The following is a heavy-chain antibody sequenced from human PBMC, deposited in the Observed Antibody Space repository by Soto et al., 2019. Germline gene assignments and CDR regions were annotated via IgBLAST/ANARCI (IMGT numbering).Heavy chain of an antibody. CDR3: ARCTFPYGDFDY. Sequence: SETLSLTCTVSGDSMSCNSYYWAWIRQPPGKALEWIGTIYYSGSTYYNPSLKSRVTISVDTSKNQFSLKLSSVTAADAAVYYCARCTFPYGDFDYWGQGTLVTVSS. V-gene: IGHV4-39*01. CDR2: IYYSGST. J-gene: IGHJ4*02. CDR1: GDSMSCNSYY. D-gene: IGHD2-8*01.